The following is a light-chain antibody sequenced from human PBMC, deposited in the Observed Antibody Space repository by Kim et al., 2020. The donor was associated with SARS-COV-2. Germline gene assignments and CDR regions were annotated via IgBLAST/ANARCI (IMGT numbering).Light chain of an antibody. Sequence: PGQRVTIPCSGSSSNIGSNTVNWYQQLPGTAPKLLIYSNNQRPSGVPDRFSGSKSGTSASLAISGLQSEDEADYYCAAWDDSLKGVFGGGTKLTVL. V-gene: IGLV1-44*01. J-gene: IGLJ2*01. CDR1: SSNIGSNT. CDR2: SNN. CDR3: AAWDDSLKGV.